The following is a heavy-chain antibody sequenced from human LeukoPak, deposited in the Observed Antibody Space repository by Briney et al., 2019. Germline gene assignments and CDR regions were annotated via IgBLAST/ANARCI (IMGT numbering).Heavy chain of an antibody. V-gene: IGHV3-23*01. CDR3: APLGSGSYYGGYYMDV. CDR1: GFTFSSYA. CDR2: ISGSGGST. Sequence: GGSLRLSCAASGFTFSSYAMSWVRQAPGKGLEWVSAISGSGGSTYHADSVKGRFTISRDNSKNTLYLQMNSLRAEDTAVYYCAPLGSGSYYGGYYMDVWGKGTTVTVSS. D-gene: IGHD1-26*01. J-gene: IGHJ6*03.